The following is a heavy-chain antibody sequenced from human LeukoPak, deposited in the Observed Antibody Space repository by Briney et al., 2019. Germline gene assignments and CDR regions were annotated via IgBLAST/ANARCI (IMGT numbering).Heavy chain of an antibody. J-gene: IGHJ4*02. CDR3: AKEGDNYFDY. D-gene: IGHD3-9*01. V-gene: IGHV3-30*18. CDR1: GFTFSSYD. CDR2: ISYDGSNK. Sequence: GGSLRLSCAASGFTFSSYDIHWVRQAPGKGVEWAAVISYDGSNKYFADSVKGRFTISRDNSKNTLYLQMNSLRAEDTAVYYCAKEGDNYFDYWGQGTLVTVSS.